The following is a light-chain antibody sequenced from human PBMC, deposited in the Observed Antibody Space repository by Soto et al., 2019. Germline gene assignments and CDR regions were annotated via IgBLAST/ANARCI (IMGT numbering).Light chain of an antibody. CDR3: QQYNSYSIT. CDR1: QSVSHA. CDR2: DAS. V-gene: IGKV3-11*01. J-gene: IGKJ5*01. Sequence: EVVLTQSPATLSLSPGDRATLSCRASQSVSHALAWYQQKPGQAPRLLIHDASSRATGIPARFSGSGSETDFTLTISSLQPDDFATYYCQQYNSYSITFGQGTRLEIK.